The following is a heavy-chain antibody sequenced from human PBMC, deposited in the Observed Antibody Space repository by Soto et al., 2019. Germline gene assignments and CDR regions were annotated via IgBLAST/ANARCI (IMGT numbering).Heavy chain of an antibody. V-gene: IGHV3-23*01. J-gene: IGHJ3*02. CDR3: AKDKGGNIPAAGLDAFDI. CDR2: ISGSGGST. Sequence: EVQLLESGGGLVQPGGSLRLSCAASGFTFSSYAMSWVRQAPGKGLEWVSAISGSGGSTYYADSVKGRFTISRDNSKNTLYLQMNSLRAEDTAVYYCAKDKGGNIPAAGLDAFDIWGQGTMVTVSS. CDR1: GFTFSSYA. D-gene: IGHD6-13*01.